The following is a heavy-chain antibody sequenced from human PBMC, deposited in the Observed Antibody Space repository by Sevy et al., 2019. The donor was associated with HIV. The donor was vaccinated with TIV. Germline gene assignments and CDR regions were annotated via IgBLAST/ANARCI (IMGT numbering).Heavy chain of an antibody. D-gene: IGHD1-26*01. CDR1: GFIFSHYS. J-gene: IGHJ6*02. CDR3: ARDRGVGTSSYGMDV. CDR2: ISTSSTYI. V-gene: IGHV3-21*01. Sequence: GGSLRLSCTASGFIFSHYSMNWVRQAPGKGLEWVSSISTSSTYIYYADSVKGRLTISRDNAKNLLYLQMNSLRAEDTAVYQCARDRGVGTSSYGMDVWGQGTTVTVSS.